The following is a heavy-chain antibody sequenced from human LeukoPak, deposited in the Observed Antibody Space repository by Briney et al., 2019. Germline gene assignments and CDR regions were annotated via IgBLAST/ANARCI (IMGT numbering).Heavy chain of an antibody. CDR2: IYYSGST. CDR1: GGSISSYY. V-gene: IGHV4-59*12. J-gene: IGHJ6*03. D-gene: IGHD6-13*01. Sequence: SETLSLTCTVSGGSISSYYWSWIRQPPGKGLEWIGSIYYSGSTYYNPSLKSRVTISVDTSKNQFSLKLSSVTAADTAVYYCARVKGYSSSWYDSDYYYYMDVWGKGTTVTVSS. CDR3: ARVKGYSSSWYDSDYYYYMDV.